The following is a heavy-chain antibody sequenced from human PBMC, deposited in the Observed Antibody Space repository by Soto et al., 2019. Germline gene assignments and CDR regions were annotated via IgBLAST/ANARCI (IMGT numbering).Heavy chain of an antibody. Sequence: QLQLQESGPGLVKPSETLSLTCTVSGASINSVTYYWGWIRQPPGKGLEWIGSIYYSGSTYYDPSLKSRVTLSVDTSKNQFSLRLTSVTAADTAVYYCATQEVGGSYVYTFDPWGQGLLVTVSS. CDR3: ATQEVGGSYVYTFDP. CDR2: IYYSGST. D-gene: IGHD1-26*01. V-gene: IGHV4-39*01. J-gene: IGHJ5*02. CDR1: GASINSVTYY.